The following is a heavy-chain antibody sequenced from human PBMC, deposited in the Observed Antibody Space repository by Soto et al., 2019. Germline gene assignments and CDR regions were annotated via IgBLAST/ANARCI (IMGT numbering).Heavy chain of an antibody. CDR3: TRAPLGIIVAPDF. V-gene: IGHV1-69*13. D-gene: IGHD3-22*01. J-gene: IGHJ4*02. CDR1: GGTFSSYA. Sequence: ASVKVSCKASGGTFSSYAISRVRQAPGQGLEWMGEIIPIFGTANYAQKFQGRVTITADESTSTAYMELSSLRSEDTAVYYCTRAPLGIIVAPDFWGQGTLVTVSS. CDR2: IIPIFGTA.